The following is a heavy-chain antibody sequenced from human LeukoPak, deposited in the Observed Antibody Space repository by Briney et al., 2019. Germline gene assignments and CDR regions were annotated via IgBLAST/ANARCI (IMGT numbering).Heavy chain of an antibody. CDR2: IYYSGST. J-gene: IGHJ4*02. CDR1: GGSISSGDYY. Sequence: PSETLSLTCTVSGGSISSGDYYWSWIRQPPGKGLEWIGYIYYSGSTYYNPSLKSRVTISVDTSKNQFSLKLSSVTAADTAVYYCARVSYYDSSGYSFDYWGQGTLVTVSS. CDR3: ARVSYYDSSGYSFDY. V-gene: IGHV4-30-4*08. D-gene: IGHD3-22*01.